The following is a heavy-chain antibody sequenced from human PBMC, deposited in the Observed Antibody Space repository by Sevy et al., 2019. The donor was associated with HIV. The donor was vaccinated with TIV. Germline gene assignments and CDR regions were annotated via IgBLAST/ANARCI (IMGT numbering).Heavy chain of an antibody. D-gene: IGHD3-22*01. J-gene: IGHJ5*01. CDR2: INPNSGGT. V-gene: IGHV1-2*02. CDR3: ARVWNSDYYDSSGSNWFDS. Sequence: ASVKVSCKASGYTFTGYSMHWVRQAPGQGLEWMGWINPNSGGTNYAQKFQGRVTMTRETSISTAYMELSRLRSDDTAVYYCARVWNSDYYDSSGSNWFDSWGQGTLVTVSS. CDR1: GYTFTGYS.